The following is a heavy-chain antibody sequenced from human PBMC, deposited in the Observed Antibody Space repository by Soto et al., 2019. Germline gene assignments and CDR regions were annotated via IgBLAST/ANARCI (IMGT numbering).Heavy chain of an antibody. J-gene: IGHJ6*02. CDR2: VHHSWGS. CDR3: ARQGFGPLHGLVDV. CDR1: GGSISSYY. D-gene: IGHD3-10*01. V-gene: IGHV4-59*08. Sequence: QVQLQESGPGLVKPSETLSLSCTVSGGSISSYYWSWFRQSPGKRMEWIGYVHHSWGSSYNPSLQIRAAISLHTSKSQFSLKVTSVPAPATAVYYCARQGFGPLHGLVDVWGQGTTVTVSS.